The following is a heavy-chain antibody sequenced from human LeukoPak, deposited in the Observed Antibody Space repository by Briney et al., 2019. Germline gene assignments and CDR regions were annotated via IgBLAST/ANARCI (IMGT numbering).Heavy chain of an antibody. CDR2: INPNSGGT. V-gene: IGHV1-2*02. CDR3: ARIAIPGRHYFDP. CDR1: GYSFTDYS. D-gene: IGHD2-2*02. J-gene: IGHJ5*01. Sequence: VASVKVSCKASGYSFTDYSMHWVRQAPRQGLEWMGWINPNSGGTDYAQEFRGRVTMTRDTSISTAYMELSRLRSDDTAVYYCARIAIPGRHYFDPWGQGTLVTVSS.